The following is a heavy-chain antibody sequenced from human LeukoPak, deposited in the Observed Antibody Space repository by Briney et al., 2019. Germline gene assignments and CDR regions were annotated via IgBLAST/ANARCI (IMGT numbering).Heavy chain of an antibody. V-gene: IGHV3-7*04. J-gene: IGHJ4*02. Sequence: GGSLRLSGAASGFTFSRYWMNWVRQAPGKGLEWVANINEDGSEKHFVDSVKGRFTISRDNAKNSLYLQMNSLRVEDTAVYYCARAVDDDPIDYWGQGTLVTVSS. CDR2: INEDGSEK. CDR3: ARAVDDDPIDY. D-gene: IGHD4-23*01. CDR1: GFTFSRYW.